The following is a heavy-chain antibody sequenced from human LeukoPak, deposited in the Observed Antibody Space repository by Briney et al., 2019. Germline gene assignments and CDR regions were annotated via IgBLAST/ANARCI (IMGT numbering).Heavy chain of an antibody. Sequence: GGSLRLSCAAPGFTFTSYIMNWVRQAPGKGLEWVSSISSSSTSIYYADSVKGRFTISRDNAKNSLYLQMNSLRAEDTAVYYCATKTSGSYPFDYWGQGTLVTVSS. CDR2: ISSSSTSI. CDR3: ATKTSGSYPFDY. V-gene: IGHV3-21*01. D-gene: IGHD1-26*01. CDR1: GFTFTSYI. J-gene: IGHJ4*02.